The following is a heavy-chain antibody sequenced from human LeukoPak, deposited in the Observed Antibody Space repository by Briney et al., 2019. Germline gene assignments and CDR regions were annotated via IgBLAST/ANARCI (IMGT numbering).Heavy chain of an antibody. CDR2: TNHSGST. CDR1: GGSFSGYY. D-gene: IGHD3-3*01. V-gene: IGHV4-34*01. J-gene: IGHJ6*03. Sequence: SETLSLTCAVYGGSFSGYYWSWIRQPPGKGLEWIGETNHSGSTNYNPSLKSRVTISVDTSKNQFSLKLSSVTAADTAVYYYARGLTIFGRYYMDVWGKGTTVTVSS. CDR3: ARGLTIFGRYYMDV.